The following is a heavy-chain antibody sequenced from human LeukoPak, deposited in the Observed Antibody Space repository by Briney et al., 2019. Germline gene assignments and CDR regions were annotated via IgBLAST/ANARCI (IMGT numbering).Heavy chain of an antibody. CDR2: ISSSSTTM. D-gene: IGHD4-23*01. CDR1: GFTFSLYH. CDR3: ARVYGGSFDY. Sequence: GGSLRLSCAASGFTFSLYHMNWVRQAPGKGLEWVSYISSSSTTMYYADSLKGRFTISRDNSKNTLYLQMNSLRAEDTAVYYCARVYGGSFDYWGQGTLVTVSS. J-gene: IGHJ4*02. V-gene: IGHV3-48*01.